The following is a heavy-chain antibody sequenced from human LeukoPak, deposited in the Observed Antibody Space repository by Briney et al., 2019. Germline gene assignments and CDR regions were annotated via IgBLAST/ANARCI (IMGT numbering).Heavy chain of an antibody. CDR2: IKQDGSEK. Sequence: PGGSLRLSCAASGFTFSSYWMSWVRQAPGKGLEWVANIKQDGSEKYYVDSVKGRFTISRDNAKNSLYLQMNSLRAEDTAVYYCARKGSGVLLWFGELLLGAFDIWGQGKMVTVSS. D-gene: IGHD3-10*01. CDR1: GFTFSSYW. CDR3: ARKGSGVLLWFGELLLGAFDI. J-gene: IGHJ3*02. V-gene: IGHV3-7*01.